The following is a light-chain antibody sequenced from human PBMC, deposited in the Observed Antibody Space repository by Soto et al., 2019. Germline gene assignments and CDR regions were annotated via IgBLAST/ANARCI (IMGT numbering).Light chain of an antibody. Sequence: VLTHSPATLSLSPGERATLSCRASLNVNSYLAWYQQKPGQAPRLLIYDASSRATGIPDRFSGSGSGTDFTLTINRLEPEDFAVYYCQQYDSSPRTFGQGTKVDI. V-gene: IGKV3-20*01. J-gene: IGKJ1*01. CDR3: QQYDSSPRT. CDR2: DAS. CDR1: LNVNSY.